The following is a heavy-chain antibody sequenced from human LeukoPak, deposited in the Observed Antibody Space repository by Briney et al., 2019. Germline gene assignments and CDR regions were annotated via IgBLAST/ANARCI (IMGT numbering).Heavy chain of an antibody. D-gene: IGHD3-10*01. J-gene: IGHJ6*02. CDR1: GFTFSSYS. CDR2: IQSKTDGGTP. CDR3: TTDVDVFGDPGGYYYAMDV. V-gene: IGHV3-15*01. Sequence: PGGSLRLSCAASGFTFSSYSMNWVRQAPGKGLEWVGRIQSKTDGGTPDYAAPVKGRFTISRDDSKNTLYLQMNSLKTEDTAVYYCTTDVDVFGDPGGYYYAMDVWGQGTTVTVSS.